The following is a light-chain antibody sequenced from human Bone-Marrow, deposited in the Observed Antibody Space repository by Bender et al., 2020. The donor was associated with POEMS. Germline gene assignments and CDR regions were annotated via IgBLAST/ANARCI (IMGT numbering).Light chain of an antibody. Sequence: QSVLTQPPSASGTPGQRVTISCSGSSSNIGSNTVNWYQQLPGTAPKLLIYGVNQRPSGVPDRFSGSRSGTSASLAISGLQSEDEADYYCAAWDDSLNGPVFGGGTRLTVL. J-gene: IGLJ3*02. CDR1: SSNIGSNT. CDR2: GVN. CDR3: AAWDDSLNGPV. V-gene: IGLV1-44*01.